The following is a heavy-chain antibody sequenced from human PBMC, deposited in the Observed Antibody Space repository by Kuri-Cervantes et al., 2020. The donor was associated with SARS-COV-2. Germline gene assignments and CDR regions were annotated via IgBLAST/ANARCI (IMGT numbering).Heavy chain of an antibody. J-gene: IGHJ4*02. CDR3: AKVSKSSVSDF. D-gene: IGHD6-19*01. CDR2: ISSNGGST. V-gene: IGHV3-64*01. CDR1: GFTFSSYA. Sequence: GGSLRLSCAASGFTFSSYAMHWVRQAPGKGLEYVSAISSNGGSTYYANSVKGRFTISRDNSKNTLYLQMGSLRAEDMAVYYCAKVSKSSVSDFWGQGTLVTVSS.